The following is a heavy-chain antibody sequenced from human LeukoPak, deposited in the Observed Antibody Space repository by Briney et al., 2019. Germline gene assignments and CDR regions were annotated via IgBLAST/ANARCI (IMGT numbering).Heavy chain of an antibody. CDR2: ISSSSSYI. J-gene: IGHJ4*02. V-gene: IGHV3-21*01. Sequence: GGSLRLSCAASGLTFSSYSMNWVRQAPGKGLEWVSSISSSSSYIYYADSVKGRFTISRDNAKNSLYLQMNSLRAEDTAVYYCARANRYGDPVGYWGQGTLVTVSS. CDR3: ARANRYGDPVGY. CDR1: GLTFSSYS. D-gene: IGHD4-17*01.